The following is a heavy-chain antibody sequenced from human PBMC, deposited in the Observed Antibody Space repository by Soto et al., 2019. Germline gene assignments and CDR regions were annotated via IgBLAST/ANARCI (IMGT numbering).Heavy chain of an antibody. CDR1: GYTFTKFD. Sequence: QVQLVQSGAEVKKPGASVRVSCKASGYTFTKFDINWVRQATGQGLEWMGWMNPNSGNTGYAQKFQGRVTMTRNTSITTAYMELSTLRSDATAVYYCVRGDYGDYSHWFDPWGQGTLVTVSS. J-gene: IGHJ5*02. CDR2: MNPNSGNT. D-gene: IGHD4-17*01. V-gene: IGHV1-8*01. CDR3: VRGDYGDYSHWFDP.